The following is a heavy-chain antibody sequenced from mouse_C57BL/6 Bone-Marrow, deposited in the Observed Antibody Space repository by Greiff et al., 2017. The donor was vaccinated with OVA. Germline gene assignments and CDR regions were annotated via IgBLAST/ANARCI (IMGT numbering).Heavy chain of an antibody. J-gene: IGHJ3*01. CDR2: GQGMEWIG. CDR3: SEDAAVYYCEQSYYGSSPAWFAY. D-gene: IGHD1-1*01. CDR1: YTFSRRVH. Sequence: VQLQQSGPELARPWASVKISCQAFYTFSRRVHFAIRDTNYWMQRVKLRHGQGMEWIGAISPGIGATSNNQKVKGKATLTEDKSSSPAYMQLSSLTSEDAAVYYCEQSYYGSSPAWFAYWGQGTLVTVSA. V-gene: IGHV1-87*01.